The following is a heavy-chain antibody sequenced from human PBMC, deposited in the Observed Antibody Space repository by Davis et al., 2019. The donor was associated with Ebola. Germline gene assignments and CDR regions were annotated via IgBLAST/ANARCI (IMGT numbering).Heavy chain of an antibody. V-gene: IGHV1-69*13. CDR1: GGTFSSYA. CDR3: ARGGTAGKGWYYYYGMDV. J-gene: IGHJ6*02. CDR2: IIPIFGTA. D-gene: IGHD6-13*01. Sequence: SVKVSCKASGGTFSSYAISWVRQAPGQGLEWMGGIIPIFGTANYAQKFQGRVTITADESTSTAYMELSSLRSDDTAVYYCARGGTAGKGWYYYYGMDVWGQGTTVTVSS.